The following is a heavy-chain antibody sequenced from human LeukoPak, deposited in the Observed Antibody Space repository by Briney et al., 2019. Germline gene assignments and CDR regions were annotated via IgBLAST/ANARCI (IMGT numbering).Heavy chain of an antibody. J-gene: IGHJ4*02. Sequence: GGSLRLSCAASGFDFGAYEMNWVRQSPGEGLEWVAYIAGSDSTIYYADSVRGRFTISRDNAKKSLYLQMSSLRAEDTALYYCTTLGYHLDSWGQGTLVTVYS. D-gene: IGHD3-16*02. CDR1: GFDFGAYE. V-gene: IGHV3-48*03. CDR3: TTLGYHLDS. CDR2: IAGSDSTI.